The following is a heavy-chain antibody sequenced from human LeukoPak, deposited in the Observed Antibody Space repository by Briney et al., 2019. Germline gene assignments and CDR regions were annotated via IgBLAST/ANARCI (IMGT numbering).Heavy chain of an antibody. J-gene: IGHJ4*02. CDR1: GFTFSSYG. CDR2: ISYDGSNK. D-gene: IGHD6-19*01. V-gene: IGHV3-30*03. Sequence: GGSLRLSCAASGFTFSSYGMHWVRQAPGKGLEWVAVISYDGSNKYYADSVKGRFTISRDNSKNTLYLQMNSLRAEDTAVYYCARDHIAVAGLIDYWGQGTLVTVSS. CDR3: ARDHIAVAGLIDY.